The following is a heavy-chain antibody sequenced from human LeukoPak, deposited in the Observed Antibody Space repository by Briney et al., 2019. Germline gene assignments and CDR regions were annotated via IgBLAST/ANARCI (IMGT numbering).Heavy chain of an antibody. CDR3: ARGEAYHRSPISPGGALEI. V-gene: IGHV3-66*01. J-gene: IGHJ3*02. CDR1: GFTVSSNY. D-gene: IGHD2-21*01. CDR2: IYSGGST. Sequence: PGGSLRLSCAASGFTVSSNYMSWVRQAPGKGLEWVSVIYSGGSTYYADSVKGRFTISRDNSKNTLYLQMNSLRAEDTAVYYCARGEAYHRSPISPGGALEIWGQGTMVTVSS.